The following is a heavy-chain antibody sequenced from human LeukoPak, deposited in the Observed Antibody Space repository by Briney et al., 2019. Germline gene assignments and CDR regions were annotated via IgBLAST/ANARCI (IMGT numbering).Heavy chain of an antibody. D-gene: IGHD5-18*01. CDR1: GGSVSGTSYY. V-gene: IGHV4-39*07. Sequence: SETLSLTCTVSGGSVSGTSYYWGWIRQPPGKGLEWVGSMYYGGSTSYTYHNPSLKSRVSISVDTSKNQFSLKLSSVTAADTAVYYCARSGPGTWLHWFDPWGQGTLVTVSS. CDR3: ARSGPGTWLHWFDP. CDR2: MYYGGST. J-gene: IGHJ5*02.